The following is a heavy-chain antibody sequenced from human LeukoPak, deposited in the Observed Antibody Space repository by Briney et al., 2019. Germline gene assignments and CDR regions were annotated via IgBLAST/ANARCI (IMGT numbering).Heavy chain of an antibody. V-gene: IGHV3-74*01. J-gene: IGHJ4*02. CDR3: ASLYSGYERKPDY. Sequence: GGSLRLSCAASGFTFSSYWMHWVRQAPGKGLMWVSRINSDGNSTSYADSVKGRFIIPRDSAKNTLYLQMNSLRAEDTAVYYCASLYSGYERKPDYWGQGTLVTVSS. CDR1: GFTFSSYW. D-gene: IGHD5-12*01. CDR2: INSDGNST.